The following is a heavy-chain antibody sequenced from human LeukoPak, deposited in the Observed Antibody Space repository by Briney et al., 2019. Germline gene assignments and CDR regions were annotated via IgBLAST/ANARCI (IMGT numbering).Heavy chain of an antibody. D-gene: IGHD3-22*01. J-gene: IGHJ4*02. V-gene: IGHV3-23*01. CDR1: GFTFSSYA. Sequence: GGSLRLSCAASGFTFSSYAMSWVRQAPGKGLEWVSAISGSGGSTYYADSVKGRFTISRDNSKNTLYLQMNRLRAEDTAVYYCAKPEAYYYDSSGYFNYWGQGTLVTVSS. CDR2: ISGSGGST. CDR3: AKPEAYYYDSSGYFNY.